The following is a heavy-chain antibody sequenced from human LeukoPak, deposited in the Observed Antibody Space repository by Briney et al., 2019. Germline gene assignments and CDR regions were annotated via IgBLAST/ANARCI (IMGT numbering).Heavy chain of an antibody. CDR2: IKQDGSEK. V-gene: IGHV3-7*01. CDR3: ARVSSWYGYFDY. CDR1: GSTFSSYW. D-gene: IGHD6-13*01. J-gene: IGHJ4*02. Sequence: PGGSLRLSCAASGSTFSSYWMSWVRQAPGKGLEWVANIKQDGSEKYYVDSVKGRFTISRDNAKNSLYLQMNSLRAEDTAVYYCARVSSWYGYFDYWGQGTLVTVSS.